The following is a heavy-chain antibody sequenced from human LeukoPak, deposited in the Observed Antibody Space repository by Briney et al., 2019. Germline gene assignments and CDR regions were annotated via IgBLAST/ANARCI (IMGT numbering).Heavy chain of an antibody. CDR1: GFTFSSYG. J-gene: IGHJ4*02. V-gene: IGHV3-30*02. CDR2: IRYDGSNK. CDR3: ANAVRLCSGLKLGYCSGGSCCNFDY. Sequence: PGGSLRLSCAASGFTFSSYGMHWVRQAPGKGLEWVAFIRYDGSNKYYADSVKGRFTISRDNSKNTVYLQMNSLRAEDTAVYYCANAVRLCSGLKLGYCSGGSCCNFDYWGQGTLVTVSS. D-gene: IGHD2-15*01.